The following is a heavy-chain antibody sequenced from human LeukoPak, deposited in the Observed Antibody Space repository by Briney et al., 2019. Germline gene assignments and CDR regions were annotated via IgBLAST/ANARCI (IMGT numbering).Heavy chain of an antibody. D-gene: IGHD5-24*01. J-gene: IGHJ4*02. V-gene: IGHV1-3*01. CDR1: GYTFTSYA. CDR3: ARESLRRDCYNPDY. Sequence: ASVKVSCKASGYTFTSYAMHWVRQAPGQRLEWMGWIIAGNGNTKYLQKFQGRVTITRDTSASTAYMELSSLRSEDTAVYYCARESLRRDCYNPDYWGQGTLVTVSS. CDR2: IIAGNGNT.